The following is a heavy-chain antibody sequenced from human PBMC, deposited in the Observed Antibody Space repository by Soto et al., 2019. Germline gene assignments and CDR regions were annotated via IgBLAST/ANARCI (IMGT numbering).Heavy chain of an antibody. CDR1: GYTSTSYD. CDR3: AREGLGLPADHTYYYYYMDV. Sequence: ASVKVSCKASGYTSTSYDINWVRQATGQGLEWMGWMNPNSGNTGYAQKFQGRVTMTRNTSISTAYMELSSLRSEDTAVYYCAREGLGLPADHTYYYYYMDVWGKGTTVTVSS. CDR2: MNPNSGNT. V-gene: IGHV1-8*01. J-gene: IGHJ6*03. D-gene: IGHD1-7*01.